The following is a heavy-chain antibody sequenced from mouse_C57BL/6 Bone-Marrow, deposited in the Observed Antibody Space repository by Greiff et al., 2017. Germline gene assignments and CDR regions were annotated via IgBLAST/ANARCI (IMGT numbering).Heavy chain of an antibody. CDR3: ASLLPQGAY. D-gene: IGHD2-1*01. CDR2: IWGVGST. V-gene: IGHV2-6*01. J-gene: IGHJ3*01. CDR1: GFSLTSYG. Sequence: VQLVESGPGLVAPSQSLSITCTVSGFSLTSYGVDWVRQSPGKGLAWLGVIWGVGSTNYNSALKSRLSISKDNSKSQVFLKMNSLQTDDTAMYYCASLLPQGAYWGQGTLVTVSA.